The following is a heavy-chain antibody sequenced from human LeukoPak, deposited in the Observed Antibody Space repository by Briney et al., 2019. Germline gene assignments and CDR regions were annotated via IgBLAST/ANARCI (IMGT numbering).Heavy chain of an antibody. CDR2: ISAYNGNT. V-gene: IGHV1-18*04. CDR3: ARSGSVGATHDY. J-gene: IGHJ4*02. CDR1: GYTFTGYY. D-gene: IGHD1-26*01. Sequence: ASVKVSCKASGYTFTGYYMHWVRQAPGQGLEWMGWISAYNGNTNYAQKVQGRVTMTTDTSTSTAYMELRSLRSDDTAVYYCARSGSVGATHDYWGQGTLVTVSS.